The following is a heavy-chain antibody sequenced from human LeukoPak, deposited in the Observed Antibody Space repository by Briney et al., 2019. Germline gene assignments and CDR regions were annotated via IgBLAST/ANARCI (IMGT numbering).Heavy chain of an antibody. CDR3: ARDGHYYDSSGSYYYYYYMDV. D-gene: IGHD3-22*01. V-gene: IGHV4-34*01. Sequence: PSETLSLTCAVYGGSFSGYYWSWIRQPPGKGLEWIGEINHSGSTNYNPSLKSRVTISVDTSKNQFSLKLSSVTAADTAVYYCARDGHYYDSSGSYYYYYYMDVWGKGTTVTVSS. CDR1: GGSFSGYY. CDR2: INHSGST. J-gene: IGHJ6*03.